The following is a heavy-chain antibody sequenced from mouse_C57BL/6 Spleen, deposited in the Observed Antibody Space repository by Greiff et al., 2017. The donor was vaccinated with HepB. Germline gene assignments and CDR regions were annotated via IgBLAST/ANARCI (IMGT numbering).Heavy chain of an antibody. CDR3: TRGATGYFDV. Sequence: QVQLKQSGAELVRPGASVTLSCKASGYTFTDYEMHWVKQTPVHGLEWIGAIDPETGGTAYNQKFKGKAILTADKSSSTAYMERRSLTSEDSAVYYCTRGATGYFDVWGTGTTVTVSS. V-gene: IGHV1-15*01. CDR1: GYTFTDYE. CDR2: IDPETGGT. D-gene: IGHD3-1*01. J-gene: IGHJ1*03.